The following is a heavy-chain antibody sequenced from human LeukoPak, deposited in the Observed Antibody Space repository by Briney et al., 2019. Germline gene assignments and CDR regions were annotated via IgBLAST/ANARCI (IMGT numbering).Heavy chain of an antibody. CDR1: GFTFSSYA. D-gene: IGHD6-19*01. Sequence: GGSLRLSCAASGFTFSSYAMHWVRQAPGKGLEWVAVISYDGSNKYYADSVKGRFTISRDNSKNTLYLQMNSLRAEDTAVYYCARGEYSSGSFLYYYYGMDVWGQGTTVTV. V-gene: IGHV3-30-3*01. J-gene: IGHJ6*02. CDR3: ARGEYSSGSFLYYYYGMDV. CDR2: ISYDGSNK.